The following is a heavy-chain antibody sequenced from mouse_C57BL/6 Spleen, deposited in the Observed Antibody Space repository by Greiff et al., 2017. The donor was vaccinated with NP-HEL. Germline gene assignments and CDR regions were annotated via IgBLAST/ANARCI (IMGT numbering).Heavy chain of an antibody. CDR3: ALYGYDGRYFDV. J-gene: IGHJ1*03. CDR1: GYTFTSYW. V-gene: IGHV1-50*01. D-gene: IGHD2-2*01. Sequence: VQLQQPGAELVKPGASVKLSCKASGYTFTSYWMQWVKQRPGQGLEWIGEIDPSDSYTNYNQKFKGKATLTVDTSSSTAYMQLSSLTSEDSAVYYCALYGYDGRYFDVWGTGTTVTVSS. CDR2: IDPSDSYT.